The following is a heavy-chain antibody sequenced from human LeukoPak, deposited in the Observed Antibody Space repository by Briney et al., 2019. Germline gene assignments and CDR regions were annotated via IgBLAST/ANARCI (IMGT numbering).Heavy chain of an antibody. J-gene: IGHJ4*02. CDR2: IYYSGNT. CDR3: ARHSYGTFDY. D-gene: IGHD5-18*01. Sequence: TSETLSLSCTVSGDSINTKNYYWGCIRQPPGKGLEWNVSIYYSGNTYYHPSLKSRVTLSIDTSKNQFSLRLSSVTAADTALYPCARHSYGTFDYWGQGTLVSVSS. CDR1: GDSINTKNYY. V-gene: IGHV4-39*01.